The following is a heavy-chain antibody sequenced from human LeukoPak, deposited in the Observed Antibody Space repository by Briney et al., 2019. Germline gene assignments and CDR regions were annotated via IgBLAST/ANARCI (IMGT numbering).Heavy chain of an antibody. CDR2: IYYSGST. J-gene: IGHJ2*01. V-gene: IGHV4-39*01. CDR1: GGSISSSSYY. D-gene: IGHD3-22*01. Sequence: SETLSLTCTVSGGSISSSSYYWGWIRQPPGKGLEWIGSIYYSGSTYYNPSLKCGVTISVDTSKNQFSLKLSSVTAADTAVYYCAGLTDRRITMIPGYFDLWGRGTLVTVSS. CDR3: AGLTDRRITMIPGYFDL.